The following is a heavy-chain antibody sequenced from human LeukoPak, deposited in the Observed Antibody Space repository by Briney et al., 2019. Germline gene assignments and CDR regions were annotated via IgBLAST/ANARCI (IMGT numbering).Heavy chain of an antibody. Sequence: PSETLSLTCTVSGGSISSSTYFWGWIRQPPGKGLEWIGTIYYSGSTYYNPSLKSRVTISVDSSKNQFSLKPSSVTAADTAVYYCARGGRIVLRFLEWHTTGLDYWGQGTLVTVSP. V-gene: IGHV4-39*07. CDR3: ARGGRIVLRFLEWHTTGLDY. D-gene: IGHD3-3*01. CDR1: GGSISSSTYF. CDR2: IYYSGST. J-gene: IGHJ4*02.